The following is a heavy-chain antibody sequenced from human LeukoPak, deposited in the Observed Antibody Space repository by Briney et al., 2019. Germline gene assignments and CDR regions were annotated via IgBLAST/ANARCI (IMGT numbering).Heavy chain of an antibody. V-gene: IGHV3-30*02. J-gene: IGHJ4*02. Sequence: GGSLRLSCAASRFTFSSYGMHWVRQAPGKGLEWVAFIRYDGTNKYYADSVRGRFTISRDNAKDSLYLQMNSLRAEDTAVYYCARGGIAPFDYWGQGTLVTVSS. CDR2: IRYDGTNK. CDR3: ARGGIAPFDY. D-gene: IGHD2-15*01. CDR1: RFTFSSYG.